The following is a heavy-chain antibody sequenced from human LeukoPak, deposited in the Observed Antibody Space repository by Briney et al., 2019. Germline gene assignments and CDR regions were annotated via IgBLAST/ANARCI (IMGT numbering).Heavy chain of an antibody. Sequence: GGSLRLSCAASGITFSNYAMSWVRQAPGKGLEWVSVIYSGGSTYYADSVKGRFTISRHNSKNTLYLQMNSLRAEDTAVYYCARGIQDYYDSSGYLDYWGQGTLVTVSS. CDR3: ARGIQDYYDSSGYLDY. CDR1: GITFSNYA. CDR2: IYSGGST. V-gene: IGHV3-53*04. D-gene: IGHD3-22*01. J-gene: IGHJ4*02.